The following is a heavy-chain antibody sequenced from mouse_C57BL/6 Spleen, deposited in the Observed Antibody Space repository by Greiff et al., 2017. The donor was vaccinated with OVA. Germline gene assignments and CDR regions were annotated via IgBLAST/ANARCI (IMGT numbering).Heavy chain of an antibody. V-gene: IGHV1-4*01. CDR1: GYTFTSYT. Sequence: QVQLQQSGAELARPGASVKMSCKASGYTFTSYTMHWVKQRPGQGLEWIGYINPSSGYTKYNQKFKDKATLTADKSSSTAYMQLSSLTSEDSAVYYCARDSSGYDAMDYWGQGTSVTVSS. D-gene: IGHD3-2*02. J-gene: IGHJ4*01. CDR3: ARDSSGYDAMDY. CDR2: INPSSGYT.